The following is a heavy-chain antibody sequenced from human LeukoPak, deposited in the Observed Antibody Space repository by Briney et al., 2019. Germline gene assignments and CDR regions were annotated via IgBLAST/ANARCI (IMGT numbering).Heavy chain of an antibody. V-gene: IGHV3-7*01. J-gene: IGHJ4*02. CDR2: IKQDGSEK. Sequence: GGSLRLSCAASGLTFSNYWMNWVRQAPGKGLEWVANIKQDGSEKYYVDSMRGRFTISRDNAKNSLYLQMNSLRGEDTAVYYCARPLGYSDSGSYYAYWGQGTLVTVSA. CDR3: ARPLGYSDSGSYYAY. CDR1: GLTFSNYW. D-gene: IGHD3-10*01.